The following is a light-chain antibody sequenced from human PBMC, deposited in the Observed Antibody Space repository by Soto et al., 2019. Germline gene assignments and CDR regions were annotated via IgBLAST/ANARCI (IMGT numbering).Light chain of an antibody. J-gene: IGLJ3*02. CDR3: AAWDDSLSGWV. V-gene: IGLV1-47*02. CDR1: SSNIGSNY. CDR2: SNN. Sequence: QSVLTQPPSASGTPGQRVTISSSGSSSNIGSNYVYWYQQLPGTAPKLLIYSNNQRPSGVPDRFSGSKSGTSASLAISGLRSEDEADYYCAAWDDSLSGWVFGGGTKVTVL.